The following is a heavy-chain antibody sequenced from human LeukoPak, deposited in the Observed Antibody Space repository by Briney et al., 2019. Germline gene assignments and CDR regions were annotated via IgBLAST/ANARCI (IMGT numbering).Heavy chain of an antibody. CDR3: AREGPMTRSGSYDF. J-gene: IGHJ4*02. CDR1: GFPFSNFW. CDR2: ISHDGSEK. D-gene: IGHD1-26*01. Sequence: PGGSLRLSCSASGFPFSNFWLAWVRQAPGKGLEWGTNISHDGSEKYCVDSVKGRFTISRDNAKNSLYLQMNSLRAEDTAVYYCAREGPMTRSGSYDFWGRGTLVTVSS. V-gene: IGHV3-7*05.